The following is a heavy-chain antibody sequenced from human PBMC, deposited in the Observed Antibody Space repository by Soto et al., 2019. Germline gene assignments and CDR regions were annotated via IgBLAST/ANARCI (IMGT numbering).Heavy chain of an antibody. V-gene: IGHV4-39*01. Sequence: QLQLQESGPGLVKPSETLSLTCTVSGGSIGTNDHYWGWIRRPPGKGLEWIASISYSGNTYYAPSHKSRVTISADTSKTQFSLKLSSVTAADTAIYYCARQLTYVPFAFWGQGIPVTVSS. J-gene: IGHJ4*02. CDR1: GGSIGTNDHY. D-gene: IGHD3-16*01. CDR3: ARQLTYVPFAF. CDR2: ISYSGNT.